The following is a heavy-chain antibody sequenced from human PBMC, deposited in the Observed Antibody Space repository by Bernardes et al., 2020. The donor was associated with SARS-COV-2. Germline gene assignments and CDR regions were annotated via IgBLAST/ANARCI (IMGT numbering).Heavy chain of an antibody. J-gene: IGHJ5*01. Sequence: SETLFLTCTVSGGSMSSNYWSWVRQSPGGGLEWIGYIYYRGSTNYNPSLKSRVTLSVDTSKSQFSLRMTSVTAADTAVYYCARETANNWFDSWGPGTLVTVSS. V-gene: IGHV4-59*01. CDR1: GGSMSSNY. CDR2: IYYRGST. CDR3: ARETANNWFDS.